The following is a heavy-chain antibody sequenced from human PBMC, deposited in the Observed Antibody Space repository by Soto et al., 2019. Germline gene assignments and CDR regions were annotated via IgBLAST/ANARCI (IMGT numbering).Heavy chain of an antibody. V-gene: IGHV3-23*01. CDR1: GFTFSSFA. CDR3: AGPGYSSQDY. D-gene: IGHD5-18*01. CDR2: ISGSGGGT. J-gene: IGHJ4*02. Sequence: VQLLESGGGLVQPGGSLRLSCAASGFTFSSFALSWVRQAPGEGLEWVAAISGSGGGTDYADSVKGRFTISRDNSKNTLFLQMNSLRAEVTAVYYCAGPGYSSQDYWGQGALLTVSS.